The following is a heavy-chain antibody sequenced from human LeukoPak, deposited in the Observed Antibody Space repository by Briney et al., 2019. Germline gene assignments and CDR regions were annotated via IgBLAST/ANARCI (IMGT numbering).Heavy chain of an antibody. CDR2: TYYRSKWYN. CDR1: GDRVSTNSGA. D-gene: IGHD1-26*01. CDR3: ARSGGLLATGGPDY. V-gene: IGHV6-1*01. J-gene: IGHJ4*02. Sequence: SQTLSLTCAISGDRVSTNSGAWNWIRQSPSRGPEWLGRTYYRSKWYNAYAVSVKSRITINPDTSKNQFSLQLNSVTPEDTAVYHCARSGGLLATGGPDYWGRGTLVTVSS.